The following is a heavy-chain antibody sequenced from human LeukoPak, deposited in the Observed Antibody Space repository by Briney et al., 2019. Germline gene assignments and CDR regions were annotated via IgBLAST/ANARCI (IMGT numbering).Heavy chain of an antibody. Sequence: SETLSLTCTVSGGSISSSGYYWGWIRQPPGKGLEWIASIYYSGSTYYNPSLKSRVTISVDTSKNQLSLKLSSLTAADTAVYYCASRWDSSGYYYDYWGQGTLVTVSS. CDR2: IYYSGST. J-gene: IGHJ4*02. CDR3: ASRWDSSGYYYDY. D-gene: IGHD3-22*01. CDR1: GGSISSSGYY. V-gene: IGHV4-39*01.